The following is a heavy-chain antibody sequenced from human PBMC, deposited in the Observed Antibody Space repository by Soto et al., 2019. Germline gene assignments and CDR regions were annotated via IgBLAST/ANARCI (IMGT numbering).Heavy chain of an antibody. D-gene: IGHD3-10*01. CDR3: ARAYYYGSGSFLVTHNWFDP. J-gene: IGHJ5*02. Sequence: ASVNVSCKTSGYSFTVYYMHWVRQAPGQGLEWMGWINPNSGGTNYAQKFQGWVTMTRDTSISTAYMELSRLRSDDTAVYYCARAYYYGSGSFLVTHNWFDPWGQGTLVTVSS. CDR2: INPNSGGT. V-gene: IGHV1-2*04. CDR1: GYSFTVYY.